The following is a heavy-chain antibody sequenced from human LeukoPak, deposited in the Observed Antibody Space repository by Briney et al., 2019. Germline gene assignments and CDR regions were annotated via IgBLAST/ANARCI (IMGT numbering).Heavy chain of an antibody. J-gene: IGHJ4*02. Sequence: ASVTVSCKASGYTFTSYYMHWVRQAPGLGLEWMGIINPSGGSTSYAQKFQGRVTMTRDTSTSTVYMELSSLRSEDTAVYYCARESRGGYYFDYWGQGTLVTVSS. CDR3: ARESRGGYYFDY. D-gene: IGHD3-16*01. V-gene: IGHV1-46*01. CDR2: INPSGGST. CDR1: GYTFTSYY.